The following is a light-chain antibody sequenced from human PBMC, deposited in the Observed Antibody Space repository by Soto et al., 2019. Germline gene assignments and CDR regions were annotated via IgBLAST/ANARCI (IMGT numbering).Light chain of an antibody. CDR1: QSVSSN. J-gene: IGKJ4*01. CDR2: GAS. V-gene: IGKV3-15*01. Sequence: EIVMTQSPATLSVSPGERATLSCRASQSVSSNLAWYQQKPGQAPRLLIYGASTRATGIPARFSGSGSGTEFTLTISSLQSEDFATYYCQQGYSIHALTFGGGTKVELK. CDR3: QQGYSIHALT.